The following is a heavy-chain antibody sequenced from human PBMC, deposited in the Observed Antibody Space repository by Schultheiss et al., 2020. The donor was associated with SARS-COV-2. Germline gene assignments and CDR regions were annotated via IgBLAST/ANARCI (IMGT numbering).Heavy chain of an antibody. Sequence: SETLSLTCTVSGGSVTSPTYYWAWIRQSPGKGLEWIGNLYYSGTTTYSPSLKSRVTISVDTSENQFSLKLSSVTAADTAVYYCAGGIAVDDYWGQGTLVTVSS. V-gene: IGHV4-39*07. J-gene: IGHJ4*02. D-gene: IGHD6-19*01. CDR1: GGSVTSPTYY. CDR2: LYYSGTT. CDR3: AGGIAVDDY.